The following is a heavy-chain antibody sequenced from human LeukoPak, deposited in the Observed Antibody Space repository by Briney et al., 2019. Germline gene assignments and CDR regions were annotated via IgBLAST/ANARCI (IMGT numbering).Heavy chain of an antibody. Sequence: SVKVSCKASGGTFSSYAISWVRQAPGQGLEWMGRIIPILGIANYAQKFQGRVTITADKSTSTAYMELSSLRSEDTAVHYCARDRYSSGDDYWGQGTLVTVSS. J-gene: IGHJ4*02. CDR3: ARDRYSSGDDY. D-gene: IGHD6-19*01. CDR1: GGTFSSYA. V-gene: IGHV1-69*04. CDR2: IIPILGIA.